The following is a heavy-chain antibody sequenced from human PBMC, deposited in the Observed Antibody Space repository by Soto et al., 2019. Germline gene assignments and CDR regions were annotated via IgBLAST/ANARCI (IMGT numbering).Heavy chain of an antibody. J-gene: IGHJ4*02. CDR1: GFTFSNYW. V-gene: IGHV3-7*01. CDR2: INEDGSEK. CDR3: ARDLFDY. Sequence: GGSLRLSCAASGFTFSNYWMNWVRQAPGKGLEWVANINEDGSEKYYVDSAKGRFTISRDNAKNSLYLQMSSLRAEDTAVYYCARDLFDYWGRGTLVTVSS.